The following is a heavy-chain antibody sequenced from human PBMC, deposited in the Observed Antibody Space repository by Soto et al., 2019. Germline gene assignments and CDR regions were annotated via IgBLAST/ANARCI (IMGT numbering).Heavy chain of an antibody. D-gene: IGHD6-13*01. CDR3: AKVTKRAAAGRYEYYKYGMDA. V-gene: IGHV3-23*01. J-gene: IGHJ6*02. CDR1: GFAFSTYA. CDR2: ISGSGGSS. Sequence: GSLRLSCAASGFAFSTYAMTWVRQAPGKGLEWVSVISGSGGSSYYAASVKGRFTISRDNSKNTLYLQMNGLRAEDTALYYCAKVTKRAAAGRYEYYKYGMDAWGQGTTVTSP.